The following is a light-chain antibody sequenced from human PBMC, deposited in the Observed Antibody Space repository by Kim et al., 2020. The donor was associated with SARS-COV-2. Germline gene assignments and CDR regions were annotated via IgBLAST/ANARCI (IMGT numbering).Light chain of an antibody. Sequence: IPLTPSPSTLSASVGDRVTITCRASQSINSWLAWYQQKPGKAPKLLISDASNLESGVPSRFSGSGSGTEFTLTISSLQPDDFATYYCQQYDTYSTFGQGTKVDIK. V-gene: IGKV1-5*01. CDR3: QQYDTYST. CDR2: DAS. CDR1: QSINSW. J-gene: IGKJ2*01.